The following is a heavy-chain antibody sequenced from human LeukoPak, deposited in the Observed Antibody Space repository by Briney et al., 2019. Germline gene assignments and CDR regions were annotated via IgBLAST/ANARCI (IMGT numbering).Heavy chain of an antibody. CDR2: INHSGST. CDR1: GGSFSGYY. Sequence: SETLSLTCAVYGGSFSGYYWSWIRQPPGKGLEWIGEINHSGSTNYNPSLKSRVTISVDTSKNQFSLKLSSVTAADTAVYYCARGYDYVWGSYRPHVPSCHDYWGQGTLVTVSS. V-gene: IGHV4-34*01. CDR3: ARGYDYVWGSYRPHVPSCHDY. D-gene: IGHD3-16*02. J-gene: IGHJ4*02.